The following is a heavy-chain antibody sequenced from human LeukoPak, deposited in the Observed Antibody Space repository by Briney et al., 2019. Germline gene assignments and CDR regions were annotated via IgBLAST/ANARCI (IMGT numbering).Heavy chain of an antibody. D-gene: IGHD1-7*01. Sequence: PGGSLRLPCAASGFTFSSYEMNWVRQAPGKGLEWVSYISSSSSTIYYADSVKGRSTISRDNAKISLYLQMNSLRAEDTAVYYCAKVPNWNYLWFDPWGQGTLVTVSS. V-gene: IGHV3-48*03. CDR2: ISSSSSTI. CDR3: AKVPNWNYLWFDP. CDR1: GFTFSSYE. J-gene: IGHJ5*02.